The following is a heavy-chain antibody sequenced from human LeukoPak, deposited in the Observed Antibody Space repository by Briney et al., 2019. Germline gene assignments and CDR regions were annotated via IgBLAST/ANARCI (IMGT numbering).Heavy chain of an antibody. Sequence: GGSLRLSCAASGFTFSSYWMSWVRQAPGKGLEWVANIKQDGSEKYYVDSVKGRFTISRDNAKSSLYLQMNSLRAEDMAVYYCARDLVTMVREVNWFDPWGQGTLVTVSS. V-gene: IGHV3-7*01. D-gene: IGHD3-10*01. CDR1: GFTFSSYW. CDR3: ARDLVTMVREVNWFDP. CDR2: IKQDGSEK. J-gene: IGHJ5*02.